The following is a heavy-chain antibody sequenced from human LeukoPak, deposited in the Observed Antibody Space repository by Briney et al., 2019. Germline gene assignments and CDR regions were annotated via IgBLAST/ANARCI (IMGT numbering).Heavy chain of an antibody. J-gene: IGHJ5*02. Sequence: GASVKVSCKASGYTSTNYGISWVRQAPGQGLEWMGWISINRGNTNYAQKFQSRVSMTTDTSTSTAYMELRGLRSDDTAMYYRARDVGITVADSFDPWGQGTLVTVSS. CDR1: GYTSTNYG. D-gene: IGHD6-19*01. CDR3: ARDVGITVADSFDP. V-gene: IGHV1-18*01. CDR2: ISINRGNT.